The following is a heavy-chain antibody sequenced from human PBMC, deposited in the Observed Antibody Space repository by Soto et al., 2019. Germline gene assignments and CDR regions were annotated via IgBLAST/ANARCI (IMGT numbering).Heavy chain of an antibody. V-gene: IGHV4-30-2*01. CDR3: ARAPARYYYDSSGYYYGDYFDY. CDR1: GGSISSGGCP. J-gene: IGHJ4*02. D-gene: IGHD3-22*01. Sequence: PSETLSLTCAVSGGSISSGGCPWSWIRQPPGKGLEWIGYLYHSGSTYYNPSLKSRVTISVDRSTNQFSLKLSSVTAADTAVYYCARAPARYYYDSSGYYYGDYFDYWGQGTLVTVSS. CDR2: LYHSGST.